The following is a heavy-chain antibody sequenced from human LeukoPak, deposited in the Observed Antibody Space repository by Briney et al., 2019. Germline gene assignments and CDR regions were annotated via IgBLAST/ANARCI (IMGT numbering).Heavy chain of an antibody. D-gene: IGHD5-18*01. CDR1: GGSFSGYY. CDR3: ARGSGVDTAMATEGYYFDY. V-gene: IGHV4-34*01. Sequence: PSETLSLTCAVYGGSFSGYYWSWIRQPPGKGLEWIGEINHSGSTNYNPSLKSRVTISVDTSKNQFSLKLSSVTAADTAVYYCARGSGVDTAMATEGYYFDYWGQGTLVTVSS. CDR2: INHSGST. J-gene: IGHJ4*02.